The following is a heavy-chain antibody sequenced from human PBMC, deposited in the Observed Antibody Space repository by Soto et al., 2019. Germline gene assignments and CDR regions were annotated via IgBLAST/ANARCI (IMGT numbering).Heavy chain of an antibody. CDR1: GFTFSSYG. Sequence: QVQLVESGGGVVQPGKSLRLSCAASGFTFSSYGMHWVRQAPGKGLEWVAVIWYDGSNKYYADSVKGRFTISRDNSKNTLYLQVNSLRAEDTAVYYCARDSNGSGYFDYWGQGTLVTVSS. J-gene: IGHJ4*02. CDR3: ARDSNGSGYFDY. V-gene: IGHV3-33*01. CDR2: IWYDGSNK. D-gene: IGHD3-3*01.